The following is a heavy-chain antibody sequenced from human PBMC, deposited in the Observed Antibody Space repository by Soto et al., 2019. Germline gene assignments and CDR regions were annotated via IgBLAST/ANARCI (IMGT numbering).Heavy chain of an antibody. CDR2: IKREGTST. V-gene: IGHV3-74*01. Sequence: AGGSLRLSCSASGFSFSSYWMHWVRQAAVKGVMWVSRIKREGTSTSYADYVKGRFTISRDNANNTLELKMNNHRAEDTAVYYCARGDWLDYWGQGTLVTVSS. J-gene: IGHJ4*02. CDR3: ARGDWLDY. D-gene: IGHD3-9*01. CDR1: GFSFSSYW.